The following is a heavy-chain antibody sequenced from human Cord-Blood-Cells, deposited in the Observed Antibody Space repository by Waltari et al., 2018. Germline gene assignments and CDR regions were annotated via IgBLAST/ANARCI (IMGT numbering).Heavy chain of an antibody. Sequence: QVQLQESGPGLVKPPQTLSLTCTVSGGSISSGGYYWSWIRQHPGKGLEWSGYIYYRRRTYDNPSLKSRVTISVNTSKNQFSLKLSSVTAADTAVYYCARVSPYDFWSGYYIDYWGQGTLVTVSS. J-gene: IGHJ4*02. CDR2: IYYRRRT. CDR3: ARVSPYDFWSGYYIDY. CDR1: GGSISSGGYY. V-gene: IGHV4-31*03. D-gene: IGHD3-3*01.